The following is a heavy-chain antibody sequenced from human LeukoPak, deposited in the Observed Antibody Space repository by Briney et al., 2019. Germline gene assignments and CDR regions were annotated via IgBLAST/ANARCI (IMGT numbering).Heavy chain of an antibody. CDR1: GYTFTSYY. D-gene: IGHD4-17*01. Sequence: ASVKVSCKASGYTFTSYYMHWVRQAPGQGLEWMGIINPSGGSTSYAQKFQGRVTMTRDTSTSTVYMELSSLRSEDTAVYYCASCHTVTTGFDYWGQGTLVTVSS. V-gene: IGHV1-46*01. CDR3: ASCHTVTTGFDY. J-gene: IGHJ4*02. CDR2: INPSGGST.